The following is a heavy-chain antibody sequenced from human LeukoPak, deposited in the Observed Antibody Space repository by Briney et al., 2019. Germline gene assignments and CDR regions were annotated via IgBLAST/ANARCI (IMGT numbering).Heavy chain of an antibody. J-gene: IGHJ4*02. CDR1: GGTFSSYA. Sequence: ASVKVSCKASGGTFSSYAISWVRQAPGQGLEWMGRIIPILGIATYAQKLQGRVTMTTDTSTSTAYMELRSLRSDDTAVYYCARVPHYYFDYWGQGTLVTVSS. CDR2: IIPILGIA. CDR3: ARVPHYYFDY. V-gene: IGHV1-69*04.